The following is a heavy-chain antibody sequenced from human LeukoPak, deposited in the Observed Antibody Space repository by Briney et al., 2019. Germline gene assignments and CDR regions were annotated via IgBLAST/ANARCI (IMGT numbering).Heavy chain of an antibody. CDR1: GFTFSSYG. D-gene: IGHD2-2*01. J-gene: IGHJ4*02. CDR3: ARGVVVPAAPDY. V-gene: IGHV3-30*03. Sequence: GGSLRLPCAASGFTFSSYGMHWVRQAPGKGLEWVAVISYDGSNKYYADSVKGRFTISRDNSKNTLYLQMNSLRAEDTAVYYCARGVVVPAAPDYWGQGTLVTVSS. CDR2: ISYDGSNK.